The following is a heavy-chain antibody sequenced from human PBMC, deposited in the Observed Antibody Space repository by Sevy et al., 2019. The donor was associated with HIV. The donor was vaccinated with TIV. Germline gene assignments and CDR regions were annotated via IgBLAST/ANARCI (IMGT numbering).Heavy chain of an antibody. CDR1: GFSINNYA. V-gene: IGHV3-23*01. D-gene: IGHD1-26*01. Sequence: GGSLRLSCAASGFSINNYAMTWVRQAPGKGLEWVSNITAPGGRAYLADSVKGRFTISSDTSVNKVFLQMDSLRVEDTAIYYCAKAQWEWGTPFALDVWGQGTTVTVSS. CDR3: AKAQWEWGTPFALDV. J-gene: IGHJ6*02. CDR2: ITAPGGRA.